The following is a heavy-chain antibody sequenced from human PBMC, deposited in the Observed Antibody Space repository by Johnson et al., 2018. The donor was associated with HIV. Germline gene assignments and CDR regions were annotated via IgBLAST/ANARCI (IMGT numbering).Heavy chain of an antibody. CDR2: ISYDGSDK. CDR1: GFTFSSYG. Sequence: QVQLVESGGGVAQPGRSLRLSCAASGFTFSSYGMHWVRQAPAKGLERVAFISYDGSDKYYADSVNGRPTISSDRSRNTLYLEMNSLGAEDTAVYYCLRGSRYTNDNDDVYLHQAFDIWGQGTVVTVSA. V-gene: IGHV3-30*04. D-gene: IGHD3-16*01. J-gene: IGHJ3*02. CDR3: LRGSRYTNDNDDVYLHQAFDI.